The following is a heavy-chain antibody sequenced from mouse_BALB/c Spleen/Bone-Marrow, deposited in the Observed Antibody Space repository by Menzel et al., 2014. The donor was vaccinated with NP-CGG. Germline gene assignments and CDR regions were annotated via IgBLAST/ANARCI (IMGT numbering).Heavy chain of an antibody. V-gene: IGHV1S81*02. J-gene: IGHJ2*01. D-gene: IGHD4-1*01. CDR1: GYTFTSYY. CDR3: TRGRTWDFDY. Sequence: VQLQQSGAELVKPGASVKLPCKASGYTFTSYYMYWVKQRPGQGLEWIGEINPSNGGTNFNEKFKSRATLTVDKSSSTAYLQLSSLTSEDSAVYYCTRGRTWDFDYWGQGTTLTVSS. CDR2: INPSNGGT.